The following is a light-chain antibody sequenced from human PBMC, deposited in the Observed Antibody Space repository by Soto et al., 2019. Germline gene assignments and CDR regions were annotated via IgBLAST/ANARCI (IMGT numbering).Light chain of an antibody. J-gene: IGLJ1*01. CDR1: SSDVGGYNY. CDR3: SSYAGSNTYL. Sequence: QSALTQPPSASGSPGQSVTISCTGTSSDVGGYNYVSWYQQHPGKAPKLMIYEVSKRPSGVPDRFSGSKSGNTASLTVSGLQDEDDDDYYCSSYAGSNTYLFGTGTKVTVL. CDR2: EVS. V-gene: IGLV2-8*01.